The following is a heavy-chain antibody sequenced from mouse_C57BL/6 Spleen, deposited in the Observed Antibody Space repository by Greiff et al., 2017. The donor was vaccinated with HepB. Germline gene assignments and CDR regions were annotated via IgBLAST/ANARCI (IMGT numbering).Heavy chain of an antibody. Sequence: DVMLVESGGGLVKPGGSLKLSCAASGFTFSSYAMSWVRQTPEKRLEWVATISDGGSYTYYPDNVKGRFTISRDNAKNNLYLQMSHLKSEDTAMYYCARVGYYGSGDYFDYWGQGTTLTVSS. J-gene: IGHJ2*01. CDR2: ISDGGSYT. V-gene: IGHV5-4*03. D-gene: IGHD1-1*01. CDR3: ARVGYYGSGDYFDY. CDR1: GFTFSSYA.